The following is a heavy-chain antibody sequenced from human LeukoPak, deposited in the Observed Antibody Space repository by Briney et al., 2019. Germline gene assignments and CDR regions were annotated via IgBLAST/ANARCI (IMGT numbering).Heavy chain of an antibody. CDR3: ASENPYYDSSLNY. J-gene: IGHJ4*02. Sequence: ASVKVSCKASGYTFTSYYMHWVRQAPGQGLEWMGIINPSGGSTSYAQKFQGRVTMTRDMSASTVYMELSSLRSEDTAVYYCASENPYYDSSLNYWGQGTLVTVSS. V-gene: IGHV1-46*01. CDR2: INPSGGST. D-gene: IGHD3-22*01. CDR1: GYTFTSYY.